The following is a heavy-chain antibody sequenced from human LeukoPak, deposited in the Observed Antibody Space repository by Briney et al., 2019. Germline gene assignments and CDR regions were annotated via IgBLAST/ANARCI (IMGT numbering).Heavy chain of an antibody. CDR3: ASTARDYYYYMDV. J-gene: IGHJ6*03. V-gene: IGHV1-18*01. CDR1: GYTFTSYG. CDR2: ISAYNGNT. D-gene: IGHD5-18*01. Sequence: ASVKVSCKASGYTFTSYGVSWVRQAPGQGLEWMGWISAYNGNTNYAQKLQGRVTMTTDTSTSTAYMELRSLRSDDTAVYYCASTARDYYYYMDVWGKGTTVTVSS.